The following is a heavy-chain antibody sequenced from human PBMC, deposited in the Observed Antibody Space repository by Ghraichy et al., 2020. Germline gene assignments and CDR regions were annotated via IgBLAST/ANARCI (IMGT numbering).Heavy chain of an antibody. CDR1: GFTFSSYG. V-gene: IGHV3-33*06. J-gene: IGHJ4*02. D-gene: IGHD5-24*01. CDR3: AKDHSEMGLPVPGRTNPYFDS. CDR2: ICYDGSSR. Sequence: GESLNISCAASGFTFSSYGMHWVRQAPGKGLDWVAVICYDGSSRYYADSVKGRFTISRDNSKNTLYLQMSSLRAEDTALYYCAKDHSEMGLPVPGRTNPYFDSWGQGTLVTVSS.